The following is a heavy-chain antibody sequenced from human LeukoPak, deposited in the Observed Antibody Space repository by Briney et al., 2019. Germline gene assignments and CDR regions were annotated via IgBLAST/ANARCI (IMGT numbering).Heavy chain of an antibody. D-gene: IGHD3-3*01. Sequence: ASVKVSCKASGYTFTSYYMHWVRQAPGQGLEWMGIINPSGGSTSYAQKFQGRVTMTRDMSTSTVYMELSSLRSEDMAVYYCARARYETRIWPKSRYDYYHYMDVWGKGTTVTVSS. CDR2: INPSGGST. V-gene: IGHV1-46*01. CDR3: ARARYETRIWPKSRYDYYHYMDV. CDR1: GYTFTSYY. J-gene: IGHJ6*03.